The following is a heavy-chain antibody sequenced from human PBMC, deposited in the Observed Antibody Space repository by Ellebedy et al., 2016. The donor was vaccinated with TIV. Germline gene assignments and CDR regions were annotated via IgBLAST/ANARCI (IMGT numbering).Heavy chain of an antibody. CDR1: GFSFSIYA. Sequence: GESLKISXSASGFSFSIYAMHWVRQAPGKGLVYVSAITSDGGTTYYADSVKGRFTISRDNSRNTLYLQMSSLRPEDTALYYCVNAPLKNYDWNHWAFGYWGQGTLVTVSS. V-gene: IGHV3-64D*06. CDR2: ITSDGGTT. J-gene: IGHJ4*02. D-gene: IGHD1-20*01. CDR3: VNAPLKNYDWNHWAFGY.